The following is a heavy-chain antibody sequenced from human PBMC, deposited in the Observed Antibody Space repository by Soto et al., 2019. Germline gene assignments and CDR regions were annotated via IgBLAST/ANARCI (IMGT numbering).Heavy chain of an antibody. V-gene: IGHV3-23*01. J-gene: IGHJ4*02. CDR2: ISGSGGST. D-gene: IGHD3-22*01. Sequence: GVSLRLSCAASGFTFSSYAMSWVRQAPGKGLEWVSAISGSGGSTYYADSVKGRFTISRDNSKSTLYLQMNSLRAEDTAVYYCAKDKDYYDSSGLIDYWGQGTLVTVSS. CDR3: AKDKDYYDSSGLIDY. CDR1: GFTFSSYA.